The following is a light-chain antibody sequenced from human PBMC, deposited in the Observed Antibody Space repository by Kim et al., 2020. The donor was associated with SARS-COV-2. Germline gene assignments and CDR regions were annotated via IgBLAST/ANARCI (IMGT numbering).Light chain of an antibody. CDR3: LQDYNYPLT. CDR1: QGIRID. Sequence: AIQMTQSPSSLSASVGDRVTITCRASQGIRIDLGWYQQKPGKAPKLLIYAAYSLQSGVPSRFSGSGSGTDFTLTISSLQPEDFATYYCLQDYNYPLTFGGGTKVDIK. CDR2: AAY. J-gene: IGKJ4*01. V-gene: IGKV1-6*01.